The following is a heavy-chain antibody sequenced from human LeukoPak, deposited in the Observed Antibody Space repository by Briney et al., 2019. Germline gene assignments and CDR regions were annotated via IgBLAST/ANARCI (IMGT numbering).Heavy chain of an antibody. CDR2: IKSNTDGGTT. Sequence: GGSLRLSCAASGFTFSKDWMSWVRQAPGKGLEWVARIKSNTDGGTTAYTAPVRGRFTISRDDSRSTLSLQMTSLKTEDTAVYYCASYNHRDAFKLRGQGTMVTVSS. J-gene: IGHJ3*01. V-gene: IGHV3-15*01. CDR1: GFTFSKDW. D-gene: IGHD1-14*01. CDR3: ASYNHRDAFKL.